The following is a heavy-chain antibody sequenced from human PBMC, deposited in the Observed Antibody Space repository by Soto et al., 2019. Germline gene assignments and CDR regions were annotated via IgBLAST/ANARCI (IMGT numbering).Heavy chain of an antibody. CDR1: GFTFSSYA. CDR2: ISGSGGST. Sequence: EVQLLESGGGLVQPGGSLRLSCAASGFTFSSYAMSWVRQAPGKGLEWVSAISGSGGSTYYADSVKGGFTISRDNSKNTLYLQMNSLRAEDTAVYYCAKDSWRVSGSPIDYWGQGTLVTVSS. D-gene: IGHD2-15*01. V-gene: IGHV3-23*01. J-gene: IGHJ4*02. CDR3: AKDSWRVSGSPIDY.